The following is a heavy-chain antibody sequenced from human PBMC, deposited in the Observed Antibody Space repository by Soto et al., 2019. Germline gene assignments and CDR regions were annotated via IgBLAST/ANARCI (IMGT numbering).Heavy chain of an antibody. CDR1: GFTFSNAW. Sequence: GGSLRLSCAASGFTFSNAWMSWVRQAPGKGLEWVGRIKSKTDGGTTDYAAPVKGRFTISRDDSKNTLYLQMNSLKTEDTAVYYCTTIWFHQEDAFDIWGQGTMVTVSS. D-gene: IGHD3-10*01. V-gene: IGHV3-15*01. CDR3: TTIWFHQEDAFDI. CDR2: IKSKTDGGTT. J-gene: IGHJ3*02.